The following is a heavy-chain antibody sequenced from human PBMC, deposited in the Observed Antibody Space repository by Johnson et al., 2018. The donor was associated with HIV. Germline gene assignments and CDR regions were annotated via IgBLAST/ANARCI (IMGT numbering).Heavy chain of an antibody. Sequence: QVQLVESGGGVVQSGRSLRLSCAASGFTFSSYAMHWVRQAPGKGLEWVAVISYDGSNKYYADSVKGRFTISRDNSKNTLYLQMNSLRAEDTAMYYCARSITMIVFTFDIWGQGTMVTVSS. CDR1: GFTFSSYA. V-gene: IGHV3-30-3*01. J-gene: IGHJ3*02. CDR3: ARSITMIVFTFDI. CDR2: ISYDGSNK. D-gene: IGHD3-22*01.